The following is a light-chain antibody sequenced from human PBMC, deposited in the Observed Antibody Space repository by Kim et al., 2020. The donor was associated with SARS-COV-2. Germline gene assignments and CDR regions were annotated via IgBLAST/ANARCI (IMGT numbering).Light chain of an antibody. CDR2: GAS. Sequence: SPGERAALSCRASQSVSRSYLAWYQQKPGQAPRLRIYGASSRATGIPDRFSGSGSGTDFTLTISRLEPEDFAVYYCQQYGSSPPYTFGQGTKLEIK. J-gene: IGKJ2*01. V-gene: IGKV3-20*01. CDR1: QSVSRSY. CDR3: QQYGSSPPYT.